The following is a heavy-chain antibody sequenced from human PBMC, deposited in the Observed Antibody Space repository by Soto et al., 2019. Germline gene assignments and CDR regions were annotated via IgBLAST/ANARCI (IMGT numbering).Heavy chain of an antibody. CDR3: ARAEDCSSTSCSNYYYYYGMDV. J-gene: IGHJ6*02. V-gene: IGHV3-7*03. CDR2: IKQDGSEK. D-gene: IGHD2-2*01. Sequence: GGSLRLSCAASGFTFSSYWMSWVRQAPGKGLEWVANIKQDGSEKCYVDSVKGRFTISRDNAKNSLYLQMNSLRAEDTAVYYCARAEDCSSTSCSNYYYYYGMDVWGQGTTVTVSS. CDR1: GFTFSSYW.